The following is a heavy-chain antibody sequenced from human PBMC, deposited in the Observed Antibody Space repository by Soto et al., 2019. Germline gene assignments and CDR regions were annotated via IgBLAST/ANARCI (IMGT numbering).Heavy chain of an antibody. CDR2: IYVTGAV. Sequence: SETLSLTCSVSGAALNSGNYYWSWIRQVPGKGLEWIGHIYVTGAVDYNPSLRDRITISQDTSERQFSLNLRLVTAADTAVYYCARLRIATNNYKWFDPWGQGTLVTASS. CDR3: ARLRIATNNYKWFDP. J-gene: IGHJ5*02. CDR1: GAALNSGNYY. V-gene: IGHV4-31*03. D-gene: IGHD2-21*01.